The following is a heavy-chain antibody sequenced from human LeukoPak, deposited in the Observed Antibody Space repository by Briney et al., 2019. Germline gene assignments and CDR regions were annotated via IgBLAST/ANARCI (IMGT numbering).Heavy chain of an antibody. J-gene: IGHJ4*02. V-gene: IGHV1-8*01. CDR3: ARSQGSWYEGINY. Sequence: ASVKVSCKASGYTFTSYDINWVRQAPGQGLEWMGLMNPNSGNTGYAQKFQGRVTMTRNTSISTAYMELSSLRSEDTAVYYCARSQGSWYEGINYWGQGTLVIVSS. D-gene: IGHD6-13*01. CDR1: GYTFTSYD. CDR2: MNPNSGNT.